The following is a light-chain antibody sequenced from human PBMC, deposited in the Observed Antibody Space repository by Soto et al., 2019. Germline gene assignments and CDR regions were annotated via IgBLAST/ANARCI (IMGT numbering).Light chain of an antibody. J-gene: IGLJ1*01. Sequence: QSVLTQPPSASVSPGQSVTISCTGTSSDVGGYNYVSWYQQHPGKAPKLMIYEVSKRPSGVPDRFSGSKSGNTASLTVSGLQAEDEADYYCSSYGGSNNYVFGTGTKVTVL. V-gene: IGLV2-8*01. CDR3: SSYGGSNNYV. CDR2: EVS. CDR1: SSDVGGYNY.